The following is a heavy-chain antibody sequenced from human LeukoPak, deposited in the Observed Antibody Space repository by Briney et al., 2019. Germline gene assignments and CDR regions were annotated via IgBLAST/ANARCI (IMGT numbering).Heavy chain of an antibody. CDR3: APYDSSGYYHYFAY. Sequence: GGSLRLSCAASGFTFRSYAMSWVRQAPGTGLEWVSAISGSGGTTYYADSVKGRFTISRDNSKNTLYLQMNSLRAEDTAVYYCAPYDSSGYYHYFAYWGQGTLVTVSS. CDR1: GFTFRSYA. CDR2: ISGSGGTT. D-gene: IGHD3-22*01. J-gene: IGHJ4*02. V-gene: IGHV3-23*01.